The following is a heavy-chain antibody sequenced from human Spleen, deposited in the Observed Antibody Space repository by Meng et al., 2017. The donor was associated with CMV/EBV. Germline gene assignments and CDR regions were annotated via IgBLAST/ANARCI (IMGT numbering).Heavy chain of an antibody. J-gene: IGHJ4*02. V-gene: IGHV4-61*01. CDR1: GGSISRSNYY. D-gene: IGHD6-13*01. Sequence: SETLSLTCTVSGGSISRSNYYWSWIRQPPGKGLQWIGYIYYSGSTNYNPSLTSRVTISVDTSKNQFSLKLSSVTAADTAVYYCARITAYGSGWYYFDSWGRGTLVTVSS. CDR2: IYYSGST. CDR3: ARITAYGSGWYYFDS.